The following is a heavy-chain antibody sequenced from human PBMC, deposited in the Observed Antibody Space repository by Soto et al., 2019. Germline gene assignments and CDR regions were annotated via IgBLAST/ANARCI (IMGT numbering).Heavy chain of an antibody. CDR1: GGSFSGYY. CDR2: INHSEST. V-gene: IGHV4-34*01. Sequence: PSETLSLTCAVYGGSFSGYYWGWIRQPPGKGREWIGEINHSESTNYNPSLKRRVTISVDTSKNQFSLKLSSVTAADTAVYYCARILKRIAYPTEFDYWGQGTLVTVSS. D-gene: IGHD2-15*01. J-gene: IGHJ4*02. CDR3: ARILKRIAYPTEFDY.